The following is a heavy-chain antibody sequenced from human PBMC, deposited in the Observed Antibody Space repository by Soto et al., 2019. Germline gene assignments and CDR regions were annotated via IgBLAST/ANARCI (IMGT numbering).Heavy chain of an antibody. V-gene: IGHV4-34*01. CDR1: GGSFSGYY. CDR2: INHSGST. D-gene: IGHD3-22*01. CDR3: ARGNNFPRTYYYDSSGYYLYYFDY. Sequence: SETLSLTCAVYGGSFSGYYWSWIRQPPGKGLEWIGEINHSGSTNYNPSLESRVTISVDTSKNQFSLKLSSVTAADTAVYYCARGNNFPRTYYYDSSGYYLYYFDYWGQGTLVTVSS. J-gene: IGHJ4*02.